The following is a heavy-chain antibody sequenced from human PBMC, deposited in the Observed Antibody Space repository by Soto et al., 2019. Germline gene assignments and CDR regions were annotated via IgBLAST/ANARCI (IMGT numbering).Heavy chain of an antibody. D-gene: IGHD3-3*01. J-gene: IGHJ4*02. CDR3: ATGSDLYYDFWSGDY. CDR2: FDPEDGET. CDR1: GYTLTELS. V-gene: IGHV1-24*01. Sequence: QVQLVQSGAEVKKPGASVKVSCKVSGYTLTELSMHWVRQAPGKGLEWMGGFDPEDGETIYAQKFQGRVTMTEDTSTDTAYMERSSLRSGDRAVYYCATGSDLYYDFWSGDYWGQGTLGTVSS.